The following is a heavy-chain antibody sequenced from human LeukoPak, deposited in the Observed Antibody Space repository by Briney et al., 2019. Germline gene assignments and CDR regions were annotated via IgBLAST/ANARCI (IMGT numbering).Heavy chain of an antibody. CDR3: ARQFIAARLGDFDY. CDR1: GGSISSSSYY. V-gene: IGHV4-39*01. CDR2: IYYSGST. J-gene: IGHJ4*02. D-gene: IGHD6-6*01. Sequence: PSETLSLTCPVSGGSISSSSYYWGWIRQPPGKGLEWIGSIYYSGSTYYNPSLKSRVTISVDTSKNQFSLKLSSVTAADTAVYYCARQFIAARLGDFDYWGQGTLVTVSS.